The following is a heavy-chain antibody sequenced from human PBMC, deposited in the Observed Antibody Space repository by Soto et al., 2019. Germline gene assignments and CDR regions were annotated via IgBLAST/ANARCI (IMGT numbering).Heavy chain of an antibody. J-gene: IGHJ6*02. CDR3: AKDASFRGYYYYGVDV. CDR1: GGTFSSYA. D-gene: IGHD1-26*01. Sequence: SVKVSCKASGGTFSSYAISWVRQAPGQGLEWMGGIIPIFGTANYAQKFQGRVTITADESTSTAYMELSSLRAEDTAVYYCAKDASFRGYYYYGVDVWGQGTTVTVSS. V-gene: IGHV1-69*13. CDR2: IIPIFGTA.